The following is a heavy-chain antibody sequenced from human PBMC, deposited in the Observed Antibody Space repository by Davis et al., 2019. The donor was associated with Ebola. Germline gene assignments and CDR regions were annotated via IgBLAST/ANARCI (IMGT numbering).Heavy chain of an antibody. CDR3: ARGALGIAAAGT. CDR1: AYTFISCG. Sequence: SAQVSCKASAYTFISCGIAWVRQAAGQGPDWMGRIFPLLGIANYAQKFQGRVTITADKSTSTAYMELSSLRSEDTAVYYCARGALGIAAAGTWGQGTLVTVSS. J-gene: IGHJ4*02. V-gene: IGHV1-69*04. CDR2: IFPLLGIA. D-gene: IGHD6-13*01.